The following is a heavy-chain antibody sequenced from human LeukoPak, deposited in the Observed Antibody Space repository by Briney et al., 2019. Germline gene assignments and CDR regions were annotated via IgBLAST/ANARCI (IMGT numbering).Heavy chain of an antibody. D-gene: IGHD2-8*01. CDR3: ARPDCTNGVCYPVGAFDI. J-gene: IGHJ3*02. Sequence: SETLSLTCAVYGGSFSGYYWSWIRQPPGKGLEWIGEINHSGSTNYNPSLKSRVTISEDTSKNQFSLKLSSVTAADTAVYYCARPDCTNGVCYPVGAFDIWGQGTMVTVSS. CDR1: GGSFSGYY. CDR2: INHSGST. V-gene: IGHV4-34*01.